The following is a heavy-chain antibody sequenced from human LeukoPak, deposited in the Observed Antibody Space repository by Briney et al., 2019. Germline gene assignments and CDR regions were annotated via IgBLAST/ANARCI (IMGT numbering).Heavy chain of an antibody. CDR1: GFTFSDYY. Sequence: PGGSLRLSCAASGFTFSDYYMSWIRQAPGKGLVWVSRINSDGSSTSYADSVKGRFTISRDNAKNTLYLQMNSLRAEDTAVYYCAKSNGVDRNGYNSDYFDYWGQGTLVTVSS. J-gene: IGHJ4*02. CDR3: AKSNGVDRNGYNSDYFDY. D-gene: IGHD5-24*01. V-gene: IGHV3-74*01. CDR2: INSDGSST.